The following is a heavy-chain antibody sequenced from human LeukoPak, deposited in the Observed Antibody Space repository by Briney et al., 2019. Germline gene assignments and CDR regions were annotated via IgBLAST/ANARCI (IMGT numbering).Heavy chain of an antibody. CDR3: ARAPYSSGWYGDY. J-gene: IGHJ4*02. D-gene: IGHD6-19*01. CDR2: IYYSGST. Sequence: SETLSLTCTVSGGSISSYYWSWIRQPPGKGLEWIGYIYYSGSTNYNPSLKSRVTISVDTSKNQFSLKLSSVTAADTAVYYCARAPYSSGWYGDYWGQGTLVTVSS. CDR1: GGSISSYY. V-gene: IGHV4-59*12.